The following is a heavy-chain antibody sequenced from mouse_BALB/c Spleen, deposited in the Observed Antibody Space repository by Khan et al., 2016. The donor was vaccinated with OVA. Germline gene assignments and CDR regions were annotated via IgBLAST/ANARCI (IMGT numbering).Heavy chain of an antibody. Sequence: EVKLEVSGPGLVKPSQSLSLTCTVTGYSITSDYAWNCIRQFPGNKLEWMGYITYSGSTSYIPSLTGRIFITRNSSKNHFFLQLNSVTTDDTTTYYFARCFAYWGQGTLVTVSA. CDR1: GYSITSDYA. J-gene: IGHJ3*01. CDR2: ITYSGST. V-gene: IGHV3-2*02. CDR3: ARCFAY.